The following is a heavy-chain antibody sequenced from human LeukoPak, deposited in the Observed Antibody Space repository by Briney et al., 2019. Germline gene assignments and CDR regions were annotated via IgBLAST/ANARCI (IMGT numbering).Heavy chain of an antibody. Sequence: GGSLRLSCAASGFTFDDYGMSWVRQAPGKGLEWVSGINWSGGSTGYADSVKGRFTISRDNAKNSLYLQMNSLRAEDTALYYCAREARVVPAATVFDYWGQGTLVTVSS. CDR3: AREARVVPAATVFDY. J-gene: IGHJ4*02. D-gene: IGHD2-2*01. CDR2: INWSGGST. CDR1: GFTFDDYG. V-gene: IGHV3-20*04.